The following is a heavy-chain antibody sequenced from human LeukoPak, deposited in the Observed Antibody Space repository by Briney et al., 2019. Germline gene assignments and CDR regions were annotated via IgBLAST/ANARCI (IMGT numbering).Heavy chain of an antibody. CDR3: ARGLQSSGYAFDI. J-gene: IGHJ3*02. V-gene: IGHV6-1*01. CDR1: GDSVSSNSAA. CDR2: KHYRSKWYN. Sequence: SQTLSLTCAISGDSVSSNSAAWNWIRQSPSRGLEWLGRKHYRSKWYNDYAVSVKSRITINPGTSKNQFSLQLNSVTPEDTAVYYCARGLQSSGYAFDIWGQGTMVTVSS. D-gene: IGHD6-19*01.